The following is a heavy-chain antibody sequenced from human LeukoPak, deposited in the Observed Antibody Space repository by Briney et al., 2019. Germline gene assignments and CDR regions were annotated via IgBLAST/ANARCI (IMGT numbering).Heavy chain of an antibody. CDR1: GFTFDDYT. CDR3: AKGSPGGKQWLGYYYYYYMDV. Sequence: PGGSLRLSCAASGFTFDDYTMHWVRQAPGKGLEWVSLISWDGGSTYYADSVKGRFTISRDNSKNSLYLQMNSLRTEDTALYYCAKGSPGGKQWLGYYYYYYMDVWGEGTTVTVSS. D-gene: IGHD6-19*01. CDR2: ISWDGGST. J-gene: IGHJ6*03. V-gene: IGHV3-43*01.